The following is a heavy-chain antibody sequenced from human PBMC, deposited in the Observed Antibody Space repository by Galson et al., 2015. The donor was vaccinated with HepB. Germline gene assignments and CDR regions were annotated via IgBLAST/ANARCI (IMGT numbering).Heavy chain of an antibody. CDR2: IDPSDSYT. CDR1: GYSFASYW. V-gene: IGHV5-10-1*01. D-gene: IGHD2-2*01. Sequence: SGAEVKRPGESLRISCKGSGYSFASYWISWVRQMPGKGLEWMGRIDPSDSYTSYSPSFQGHVAISADKSISTAYLQWSSLKASDTAMYYCAKACSSTSCSDYWGQGTLVTVSS. J-gene: IGHJ4*02. CDR3: AKACSSTSCSDY.